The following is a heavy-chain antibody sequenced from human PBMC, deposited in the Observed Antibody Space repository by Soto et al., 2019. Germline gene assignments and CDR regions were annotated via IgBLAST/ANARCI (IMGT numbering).Heavy chain of an antibody. CDR3: TTDPVTMIVVVPSSG. J-gene: IGHJ4*02. Sequence: GGSLRLSCAASGFTFSRYGMHWVRQTPGKGLEWVAVISYDGINKYYVDSVKGRFTISKDNSKSTLYLQMNSLKTEDTAVYYCTTDPVTMIVVVPSSGWGQGTLVTVSS. V-gene: IGHV3-30*03. CDR2: ISYDGINK. D-gene: IGHD3-22*01. CDR1: GFTFSRYG.